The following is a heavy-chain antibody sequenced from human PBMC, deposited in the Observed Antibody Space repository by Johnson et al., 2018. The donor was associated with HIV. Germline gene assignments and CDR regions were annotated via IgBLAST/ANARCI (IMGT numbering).Heavy chain of an antibody. CDR1: GFTFSSYG. Sequence: VQLVESGGGVVQPGGSLRLSCAASGFTFSSYGMHWVRQAPGKGLEWVAFIRYDGSNKYYADSVKGRFTISRDNSKNTLYLQMNSLRAEDTAVYYCAKDGGGYNFWSGYYDAFDIWGQGTMVTVSS. V-gene: IGHV3-30*02. D-gene: IGHD3-3*01. J-gene: IGHJ3*02. CDR3: AKDGGGYNFWSGYYDAFDI. CDR2: IRYDGSNK.